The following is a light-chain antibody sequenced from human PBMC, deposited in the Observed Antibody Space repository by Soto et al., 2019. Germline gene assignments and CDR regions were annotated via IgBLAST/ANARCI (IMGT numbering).Light chain of an antibody. CDR3: LQDINYPWT. CDR1: QGIGND. Sequence: AIQMTQSPSSLSASVGDRVNITCRASQGIGNDLGWYQQKPGKAPKLLIYAASNLPSGVPSRFSGSGSGTDFTLAISSLQPEDSATYYCLQDINYPWTFGQGTKVDIK. CDR2: AAS. J-gene: IGKJ1*01. V-gene: IGKV1-6*01.